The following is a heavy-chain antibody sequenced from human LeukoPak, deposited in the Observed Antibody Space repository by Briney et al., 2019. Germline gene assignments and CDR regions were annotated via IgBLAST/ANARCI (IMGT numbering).Heavy chain of an antibody. Sequence: PGTSLRLSCVVSGFTFSSYSMNWVRQAPGKGLEWVSSISSSSSYIYYADSVKGRFTISRDNSKNTLYLQMTSLRVDDTSIYFCAKDKVRYYTSRWSGLVDTWGQGTLVTVSS. V-gene: IGHV3-21*01. CDR1: GFTFSSYS. CDR2: ISSSSSYI. CDR3: AKDKVRYYTSRWSGLVDT. D-gene: IGHD6-13*01. J-gene: IGHJ5*02.